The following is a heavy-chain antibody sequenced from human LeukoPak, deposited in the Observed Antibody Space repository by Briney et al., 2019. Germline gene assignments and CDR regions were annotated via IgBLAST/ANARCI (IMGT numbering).Heavy chain of an antibody. CDR2: IKEDGSKQ. CDR3: ARVVTRFDP. CDR1: GFTFSNYE. Sequence: GGSLRLSCAASGFTFSNYEMNWVRQAPGKGLEWVAHIKEDGSKQSYVDSVKGRFTISRDNAKNSVYLQMNSLRAEDTAVYYCARVVTRFDPWGQGSLVTVSS. V-gene: IGHV3-7*04. J-gene: IGHJ5*02.